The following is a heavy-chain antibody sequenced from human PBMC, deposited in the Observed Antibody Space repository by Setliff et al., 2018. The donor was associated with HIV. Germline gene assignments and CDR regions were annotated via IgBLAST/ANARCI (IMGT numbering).Heavy chain of an antibody. V-gene: IGHV3-23*01. CDR3: AQAQTSVSGSYYQYLQH. D-gene: IGHD3-10*01. Sequence: PGGSLRLSCAASGFTFNNYAMSWVRQAPGKGLEWVSALSTSGDSTYYADSVKGRFTISRDNSKNTLYLRMNSLRAEDTAVYYCAQAQTSVSGSYYQYLQHWGQGTLVTVSS. CDR1: GFTFNNYA. J-gene: IGHJ1*01. CDR2: LSTSGDST.